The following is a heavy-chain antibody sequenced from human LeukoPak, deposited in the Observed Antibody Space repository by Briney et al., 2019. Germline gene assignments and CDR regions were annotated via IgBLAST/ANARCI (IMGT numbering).Heavy chain of an antibody. D-gene: IGHD5-12*01. V-gene: IGHV3-74*01. CDR2: INGDGSST. J-gene: IGHJ5*02. CDR1: GITFSDHW. Sequence: PGGSLRLSCAASGITFSDHWMHWVRQAPGKGLVWVSRINGDGSSTSYADSVKGRFTISRDNAKNTLYLQMNSLRAEDTAVYYCAREMAGYSGYGEDWFDPWGQGTPVTVSS. CDR3: AREMAGYSGYGEDWFDP.